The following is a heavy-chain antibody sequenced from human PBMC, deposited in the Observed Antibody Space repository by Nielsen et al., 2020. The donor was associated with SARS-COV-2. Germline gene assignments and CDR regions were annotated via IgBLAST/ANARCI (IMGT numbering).Heavy chain of an antibody. J-gene: IGHJ4*02. V-gene: IGHV1-8*01. D-gene: IGHD2-21*02. CDR2: INPNSGNT. Sequence: ASVKVSCKASGYTFTSYDINWVRQATGQGLEWMGWINPNSGNTGYAQKFQGRVTMTRNTSISTAYMELSSLRSEDTAVYYCATHCGDCYPGLDFDYWGQGTLVTVSS. CDR1: GYTFTSYD. CDR3: ATHCGDCYPGLDFDY.